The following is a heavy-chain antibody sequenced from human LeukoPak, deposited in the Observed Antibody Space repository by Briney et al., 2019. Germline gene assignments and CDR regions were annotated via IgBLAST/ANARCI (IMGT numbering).Heavy chain of an antibody. J-gene: IGHJ4*02. Sequence: SVRGRFTISRDNSKNTLFLQMNSLRAEDTAVYYCARGGSGSYHLDYWGQGTLVTVSS. V-gene: IGHV3-53*01. CDR3: ARGGSGSYHLDY. D-gene: IGHD1-26*01.